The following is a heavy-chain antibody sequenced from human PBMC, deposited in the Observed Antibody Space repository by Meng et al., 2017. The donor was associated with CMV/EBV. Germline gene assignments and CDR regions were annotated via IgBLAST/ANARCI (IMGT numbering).Heavy chain of an antibody. V-gene: IGHV3-30-3*01. CDR2: ISYDGSNK. J-gene: IGHJ4*02. CDR3: ARGEDFWSGYYRFDY. Sequence: GGSLRLSCAASGFTFSSYAMHWVRQAPGKGLEWVAVISYDGSNKYYADSVKGRFTISRDNAKNSLYLQMNSLRAEDTAVYYCARGEDFWSGYYRFDYWGQGTLVTVSS. D-gene: IGHD3-3*01. CDR1: GFTFSSYA.